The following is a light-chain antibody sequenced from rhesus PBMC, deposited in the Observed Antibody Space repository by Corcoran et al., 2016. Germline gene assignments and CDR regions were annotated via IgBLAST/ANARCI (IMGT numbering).Light chain of an antibody. CDR2: KAS. CDR1: QGISSS. J-gene: IGKJ2*01. V-gene: IGKV1-22*01. Sequence: DIQMTQSPSSLSASVGDTVTITCRASQGISSSLAWYQQKPGKAPRLLIYKASNWESGVPSRFSGSGSGTDFTLTISSLQSEDFATYYCQQYSSRPLSFGQGTKVEIK. CDR3: QQYSSRPLS.